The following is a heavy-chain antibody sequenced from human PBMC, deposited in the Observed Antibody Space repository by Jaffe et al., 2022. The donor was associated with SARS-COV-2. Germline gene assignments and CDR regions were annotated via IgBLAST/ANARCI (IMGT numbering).Heavy chain of an antibody. V-gene: IGHV3-66*02. CDR1: GFTVSSNY. J-gene: IGHJ6*02. D-gene: IGHD4-17*01. Sequence: EVQLVESGGGLVQPGGSLRLSCAASGFTVSSNYMSWVRQAPGKGLEWVSVIYSGGSTYYADSVKGRFTISRDNSKNTLYLQMNSLRAEDTAVYYCARDQVIYGDYGAHMDVWGQGTTVTVSS. CDR3: ARDQVIYGDYGAHMDV. CDR2: IYSGGST.